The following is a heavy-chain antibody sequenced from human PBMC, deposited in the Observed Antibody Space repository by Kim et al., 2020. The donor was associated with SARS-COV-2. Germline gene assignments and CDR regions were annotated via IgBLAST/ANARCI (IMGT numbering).Heavy chain of an antibody. J-gene: IGHJ4*02. Sequence: GGSLRLSCAASGFTFSSYAMNWVRQAPGKGLEWVSVISGSGGSTYYADSVKGRFTISRDNSKNTLYLQMNSLRAEDTAVYYCAKDGYSSAWYRPWFDYWAQATLVTVSS. CDR2: ISGSGGST. CDR3: AKDGYSSAWYRPWFDY. CDR1: GFTFSSYA. D-gene: IGHD6-19*01. V-gene: IGHV3-23*01.